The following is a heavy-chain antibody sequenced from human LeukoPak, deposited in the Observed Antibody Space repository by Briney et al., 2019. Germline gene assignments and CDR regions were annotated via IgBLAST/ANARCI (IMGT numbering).Heavy chain of an antibody. CDR1: GGSISGFY. Sequence: SETLSLTCTVSGGSISGFYWSWIRQSAGKGLEWIGRIYTSGSTNYNPSLKSRVTMSVDTSKNQFSLKLSSVTAANTAVYYCAGGYSTGWYYFDYWGQGTLVTVSS. J-gene: IGHJ4*02. V-gene: IGHV4-4*07. D-gene: IGHD6-19*01. CDR3: AGGYSTGWYYFDY. CDR2: IYTSGST.